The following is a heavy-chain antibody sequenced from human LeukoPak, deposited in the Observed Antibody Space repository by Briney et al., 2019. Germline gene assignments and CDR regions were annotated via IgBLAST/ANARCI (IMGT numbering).Heavy chain of an antibody. J-gene: IGHJ5*01. CDR1: GFTFSSYS. CDR3: ARDRVVSGRFGEVAS. CDR2: ISSSSTYI. Sequence: GGSLRLSCAASGFTFSSYSMNWVRQALGKGLEWVSFISSSSTYIYYADSVKGRFTISRDDAKNSLYLQISSLRADDTAVYYCARDRVVSGRFGEVASWGQGTLVTVSS. V-gene: IGHV3-21*01. D-gene: IGHD3-10*01.